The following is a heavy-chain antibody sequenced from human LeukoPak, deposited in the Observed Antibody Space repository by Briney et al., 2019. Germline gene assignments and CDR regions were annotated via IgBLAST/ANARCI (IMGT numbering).Heavy chain of an antibody. V-gene: IGHV4-31*03. D-gene: IGHD6-19*01. CDR2: IYHSGTT. CDR1: GGSISSGGYY. Sequence: KPSETLSLTCTVSGGSISSGGYYWSWIRQHPGKGLEWIGYIYHSGTTYYNPSLKSRVTISVDTSKNQFSLKLSSLTAADTAVYYCARVATSSGWYYFDYWGQGTLVTVSS. CDR3: ARVATSSGWYYFDY. J-gene: IGHJ4*02.